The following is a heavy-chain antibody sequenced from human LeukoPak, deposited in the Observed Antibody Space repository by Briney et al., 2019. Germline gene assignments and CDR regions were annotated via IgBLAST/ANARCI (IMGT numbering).Heavy chain of an antibody. Sequence: GGSLRLSCTASGFTFGDYAMSWVRQAPGKGLEWVGFIRSKAYGGTTEYAASVKGRFTISRDDSKSIAYLQMNSLKTEDTAVYYCTRPHDYGGYACPDVWGQGTTVTVSS. J-gene: IGHJ6*02. CDR3: TRPHDYGGYACPDV. CDR1: GFTFGDYA. V-gene: IGHV3-49*04. CDR2: IRSKAYGGTT. D-gene: IGHD5-12*01.